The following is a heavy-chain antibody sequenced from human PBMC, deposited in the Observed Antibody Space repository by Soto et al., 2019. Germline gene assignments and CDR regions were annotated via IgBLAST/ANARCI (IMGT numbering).Heavy chain of an antibody. Sequence: VASVKVSCKASGYSFTAYCVHWVRQAPGQGLEWMGWINPNSGGTNYAQRFQGRVAMTTDTSTNTAYMELNGLKSDDTALYFCARSSGTYSDFDYWGQGTQVTVSS. V-gene: IGHV1-2*02. J-gene: IGHJ4*01. CDR1: GYSFTAYC. CDR2: INPNSGGT. D-gene: IGHD1-26*01. CDR3: ARSSGTYSDFDY.